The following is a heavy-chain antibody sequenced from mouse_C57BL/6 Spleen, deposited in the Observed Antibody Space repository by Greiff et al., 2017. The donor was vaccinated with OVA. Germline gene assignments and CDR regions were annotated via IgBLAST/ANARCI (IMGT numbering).Heavy chain of an antibody. CDR3: ARGDYGSRGWFAY. Sequence: EVQRVESGGGLVKPGGSLKLSCAASGFTFSSYAMSWVRQTPEKRLEWVATISDGGSYTYYPDNVKGRFTISRDNAKNNLYLQMSHLKSEDTAMYYCARGDYGSRGWFAYWGQGTLVTVSA. CDR1: GFTFSSYA. V-gene: IGHV5-4*01. J-gene: IGHJ3*01. CDR2: ISDGGSYT. D-gene: IGHD1-1*01.